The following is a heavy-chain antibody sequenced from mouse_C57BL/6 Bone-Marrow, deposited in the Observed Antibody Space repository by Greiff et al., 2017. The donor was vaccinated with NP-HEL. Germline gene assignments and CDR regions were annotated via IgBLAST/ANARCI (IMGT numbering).Heavy chain of an antibody. D-gene: IGHD1-1*01. CDR1: GYTFTSYW. CDR2: IDPSDSYT. CDR3: ARDYGSSLYAMEY. J-gene: IGHJ4*01. V-gene: IGHV1-69*01. Sequence: QVQLQQPGAELVMPGASVKLSCKASGYTFTSYWMPWVKQRPGQGLEWIGEIDPSDSYTNYNQKLKGKFTLTVDKSSSTAYRQLSSLTSEDSAVYYCARDYGSSLYAMEYWGKGTSVTVSS.